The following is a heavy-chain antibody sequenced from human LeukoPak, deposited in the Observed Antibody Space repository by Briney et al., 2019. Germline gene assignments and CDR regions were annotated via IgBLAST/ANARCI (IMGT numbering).Heavy chain of an antibody. J-gene: IGHJ4*02. Sequence: SETLSLTCTVSGGSVSSGSYYWSWIRQPPGKGLEWIGYIYYSGSTNYNPSLKSRVTISVDTSKNQFSLKLSSVTAADTAVYYCARDGASLDGDYYFDYWGQGTLVTVSS. CDR2: IYYSGST. CDR3: ARDGASLDGDYYFDY. D-gene: IGHD4-17*01. CDR1: GGSVSSGSYY. V-gene: IGHV4-61*01.